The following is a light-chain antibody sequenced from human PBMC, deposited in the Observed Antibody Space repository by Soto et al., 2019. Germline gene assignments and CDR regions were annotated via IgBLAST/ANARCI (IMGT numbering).Light chain of an antibody. J-gene: IGKJ3*01. CDR1: QSVSSN. V-gene: IGKV3-20*01. CDR3: QHYDLSLFA. CDR2: GSS. Sequence: EIALTQSPGTLSVSPGERATLSCRASQSVSSNLAWYQQKPGQAPRLLIYGSSSRATGIPDRFSGSGFGTDFTLTISRREPEDFAVYYCQHYDLSLFAFGPGTKVDIK.